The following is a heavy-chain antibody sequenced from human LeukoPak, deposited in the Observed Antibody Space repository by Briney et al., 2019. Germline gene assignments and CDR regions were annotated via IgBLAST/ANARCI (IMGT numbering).Heavy chain of an antibody. Sequence: SETLSLTCTVSGGSISSYYRSWIRQPPGKGLEWIGYIYYSGSTNYNPSLKSRVTISVDTSKNQFSLKLSSVTAADTAVYYCAREIVGATAVGKRYNWFDPWGQGTLVTVSS. CDR2: IYYSGST. J-gene: IGHJ5*02. CDR3: AREIVGATAVGKRYNWFDP. V-gene: IGHV4-59*01. D-gene: IGHD1-26*01. CDR1: GGSISSYY.